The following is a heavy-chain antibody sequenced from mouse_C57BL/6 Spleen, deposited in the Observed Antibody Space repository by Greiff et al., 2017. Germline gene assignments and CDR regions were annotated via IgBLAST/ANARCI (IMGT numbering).Heavy chain of an antibody. CDR2: IDPETGGT. CDR1: GYTFTDYE. D-gene: IGHD2-1*01. V-gene: IGHV1-15*01. J-gene: IGHJ1*03. Sequence: VQLQQSGAELVRPGASVTLSCKASGYTFTDYEMHWVKQTPVHGLEWIGAIDPETGGTAYNQKFKGKAILTADKSSSTAYMELRSLTSEDSAVYYCTRSGYGNYDWYFDVWGKGTTVTVSS. CDR3: TRSGYGNYDWYFDV.